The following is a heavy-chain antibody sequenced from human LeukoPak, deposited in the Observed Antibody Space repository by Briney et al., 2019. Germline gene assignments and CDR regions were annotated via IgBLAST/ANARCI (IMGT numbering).Heavy chain of an antibody. J-gene: IGHJ6*03. V-gene: IGHV3-23*01. Sequence: AGGSLRLSCAASGFTFSSYAMSWVPQAPGKGREWASAISGSGGSTYYADSVKGRFTISRDNSKNTLYLQMNSLRAEDTAVYYCAKDLRGLSTLYYYYMDVWGKGTTVTVSS. CDR3: AKDLRGLSTLYYYYMDV. CDR1: GFTFSSYA. CDR2: ISGSGGST. D-gene: IGHD3-16*02.